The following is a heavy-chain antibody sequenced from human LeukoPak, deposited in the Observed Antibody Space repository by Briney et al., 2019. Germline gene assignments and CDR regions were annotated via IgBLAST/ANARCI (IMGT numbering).Heavy chain of an antibody. Sequence: GGSLRLSCAASGFTFSNYWMHWVRQAPGKGLEWVSGISWNSGSIGYADSVKGRFTISRDNAKNSLYLQMNSLRAEDTALYYCVKGSDYYYFYYMHVWGKGTTVTISS. CDR3: VKGSDYYYFYYMHV. V-gene: IGHV3-9*01. CDR2: ISWNSGSI. CDR1: GFTFSNYW. J-gene: IGHJ6*03.